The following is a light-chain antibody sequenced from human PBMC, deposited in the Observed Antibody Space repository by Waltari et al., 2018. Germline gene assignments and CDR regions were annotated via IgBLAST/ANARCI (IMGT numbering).Light chain of an antibody. CDR2: DAS. Sequence: EIVLTQSPATLSLSPGERATLPCRASQSVSSYLAWYQQKPGQAPRLLIYDASNRATGIPARFSGSGSGTDFTLTISSLEPEDFAVYYCQQRSNWPPPHSFGPGTKVDIK. V-gene: IGKV3-11*01. J-gene: IGKJ3*01. CDR3: QQRSNWPPPHS. CDR1: QSVSSY.